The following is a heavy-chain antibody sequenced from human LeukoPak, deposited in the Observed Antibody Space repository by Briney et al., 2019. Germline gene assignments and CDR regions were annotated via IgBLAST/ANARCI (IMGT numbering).Heavy chain of an antibody. V-gene: IGHV3-30-3*01. CDR1: GFTFSSYA. D-gene: IGHD5-18*01. J-gene: IGHJ4*02. CDR2: ISYDGSNK. Sequence: GGSLRLSCAASGFTFSSYAMHWVRQAPGKGLEWVAVISYDGSNKYYADSVKGRFTISRDNSKNTLFLQMNSLRPEDTAVYYCAKDYLGGYSFGSPFHYWGQGTLVTVSS. CDR3: AKDYLGGYSFGSPFHY.